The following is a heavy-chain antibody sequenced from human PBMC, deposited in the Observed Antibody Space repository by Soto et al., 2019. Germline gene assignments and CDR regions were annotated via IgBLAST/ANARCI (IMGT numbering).Heavy chain of an antibody. D-gene: IGHD6-13*01. CDR1: GGSISSGGYY. Sequence: QVQLQESGPGLVKPSQTLSLTCTVSGGSISSGGYYWSWIRQHPGKGLEWIGYIYYSGSTYYNPSLTSRVTISVDTSKNQFSLKLSSVTAADTAVYYCARYSSSWSQNWFDPWGQGTLVTVSS. J-gene: IGHJ5*02. V-gene: IGHV4-31*03. CDR2: IYYSGST. CDR3: ARYSSSWSQNWFDP.